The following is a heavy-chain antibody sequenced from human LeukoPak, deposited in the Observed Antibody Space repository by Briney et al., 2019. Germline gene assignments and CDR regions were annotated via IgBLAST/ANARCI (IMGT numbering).Heavy chain of an antibody. Sequence: GESLKISCKGSGYSFTSYWIGWVRQMPGKGLEWMGIIYPGDSDTRYSPSFQGQVTNSADKSISTAYLQWSSLKASDTAMYYCARHLGTTVTTGYYYYYMDVWGKGTTVTVSS. D-gene: IGHD4-17*01. CDR1: GYSFTSYW. J-gene: IGHJ6*03. V-gene: IGHV5-51*01. CDR3: ARHLGTTVTTGYYYYYMDV. CDR2: IYPGDSDT.